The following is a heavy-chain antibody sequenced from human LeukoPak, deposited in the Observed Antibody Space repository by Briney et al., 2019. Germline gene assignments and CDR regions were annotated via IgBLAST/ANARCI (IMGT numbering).Heavy chain of an antibody. CDR1: GYTFSSYG. CDR2: IWYDGSNK. V-gene: IGHV3-33*06. Sequence: SCKASGYTFSSYGMHWVRQAPGKGLEWVAVIWYDGSNKYYADSVKGRFTISRDNSKNTLYLQMNSLRAEDTAVYYCAKDLLRYFDWLLYVSPFDYWGQGTLVTVSS. D-gene: IGHD3-9*01. CDR3: AKDLLRYFDWLLYVSPFDY. J-gene: IGHJ4*02.